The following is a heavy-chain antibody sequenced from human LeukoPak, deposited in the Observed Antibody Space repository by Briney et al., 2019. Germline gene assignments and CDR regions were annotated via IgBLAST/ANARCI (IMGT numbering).Heavy chain of an antibody. Sequence: GESLKISCKGSGYSFISYWIGWVRQMPGRGLEWMGIIYPGDSYTRYSPSFQGQATISADKSISTAYLQWGSLKASDTAMYYCARLQQQLDPPLIYFDYWGQGTLVTVSS. CDR3: ARLQQQLDPPLIYFDY. CDR2: IYPGDSYT. D-gene: IGHD6-13*01. V-gene: IGHV5-51*01. J-gene: IGHJ4*02. CDR1: GYSFISYW.